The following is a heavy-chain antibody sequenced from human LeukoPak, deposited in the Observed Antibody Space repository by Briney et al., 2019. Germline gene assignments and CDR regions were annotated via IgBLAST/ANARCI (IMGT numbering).Heavy chain of an antibody. V-gene: IGHV4-4*09. CDR1: GGSYSGYY. CDR2: IYTSGST. Sequence: SETLSLTCAVYGGSYSGYYWSWIRQPPGKGLEWIGYIYTSGSTNYNPSLKSRITISVDTSKNQFSLKLSSVTAADTAVYYCARHQDFWSGYYMDVWGKGTTVTVSS. J-gene: IGHJ6*03. D-gene: IGHD3-3*01. CDR3: ARHQDFWSGYYMDV.